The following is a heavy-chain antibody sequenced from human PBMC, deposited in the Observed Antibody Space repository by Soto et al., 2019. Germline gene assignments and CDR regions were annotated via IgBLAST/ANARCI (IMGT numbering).Heavy chain of an antibody. J-gene: IGHJ5*02. D-gene: IGHD2-21*01. V-gene: IGHV4-30-2*01. CDR2: IYNSGNT. CDR3: ARIPSP. CDR1: GGSISSGGYS. Sequence: QLQLQESGSGLVKPSQTLSLTCAVSGGSISSGGYSWSWIRQPPGKGLEWIGYIYNSGNTYYNPSLESRVTISVDRSKIQVSLKLSSVTAADAAVYYCARIPSPWGQGTLVTVSS.